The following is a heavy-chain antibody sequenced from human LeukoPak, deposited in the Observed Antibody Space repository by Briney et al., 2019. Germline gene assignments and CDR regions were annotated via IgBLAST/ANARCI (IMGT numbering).Heavy chain of an antibody. CDR1: GFTFDDYA. Sequence: PGGSLRLSCAASGFTFDDYAMHWVRQAPGKGLEWVSGISWNSGSIGYADSVKGRFTISRDNAKNSLYLQMNSLRAEDTALYYCAKDMGYDSSGYYDYWGQGTLVTVSS. CDR2: ISWNSGSI. D-gene: IGHD3-22*01. CDR3: AKDMGYDSSGYYDY. V-gene: IGHV3-9*01. J-gene: IGHJ4*02.